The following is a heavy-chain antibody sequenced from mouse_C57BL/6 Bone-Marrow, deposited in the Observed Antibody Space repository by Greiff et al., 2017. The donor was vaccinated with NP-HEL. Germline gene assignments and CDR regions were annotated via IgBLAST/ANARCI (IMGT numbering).Heavy chain of an antibody. V-gene: IGHV5-4*01. Sequence: EVKLVESGGGLVKPGGSLKLSCAASGFTFSSYAMSWVRQTPEKRLEWVATISDGGSYTYYPDNVKGRFTISRDNAKNNLYLQMSHLKSEDTAMYYCARDPSTMKYYFDDWGQGTTLTVSS. J-gene: IGHJ2*01. CDR3: ARDPSTMKYYFDD. CDR1: GFTFSSYA. D-gene: IGHD2-4*01. CDR2: ISDGGSYT.